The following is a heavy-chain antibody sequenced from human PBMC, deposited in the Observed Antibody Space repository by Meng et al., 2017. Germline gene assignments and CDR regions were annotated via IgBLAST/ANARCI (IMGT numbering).Heavy chain of an antibody. CDR1: GFTFSIYW. V-gene: IGHV3-7*01. J-gene: IGHJ4*02. D-gene: IGHD4-17*01. CDR2: IKQDGSEK. Sequence: GESLKISCAASGFTFSIYWMSWVRQAPGKGLEWVANIKQDGSEKYYVDSVKGRFTISRDNAKNSLYLQMDSLRAEDTAVYYCARTPTVTTFDDWGQGALVTVSS. CDR3: ARTPTVTTFDD.